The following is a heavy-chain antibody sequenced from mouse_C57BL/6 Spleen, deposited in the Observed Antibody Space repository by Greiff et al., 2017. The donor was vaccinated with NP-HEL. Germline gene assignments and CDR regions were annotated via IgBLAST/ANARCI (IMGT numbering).Heavy chain of an antibody. Sequence: VQLQQSGAELVKPGASVKISCKASGYAFSSYWMNWVKQRPGKGLEWIGQIYPGDGDTNYNGKFKGKATLTADKSSSTAYMQLSSLTSEDSAVYFCASGSFITTSFDVWGTGTTVTVSS. J-gene: IGHJ1*03. V-gene: IGHV1-80*01. CDR3: ASGSFITTSFDV. CDR1: GYAFSSYW. D-gene: IGHD1-1*01. CDR2: IYPGDGDT.